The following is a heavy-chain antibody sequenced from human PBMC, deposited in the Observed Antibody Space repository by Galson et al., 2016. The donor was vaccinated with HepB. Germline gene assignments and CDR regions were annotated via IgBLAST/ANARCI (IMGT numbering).Heavy chain of an antibody. CDR1: GDSINSSNW. Sequence: ETLSLTCAVSGDSINSSNWWSWVRQAPGKGLEWVSSISSSDGRTWYADSVRGRLTISTDNSKTTLYVQMNSLRVDDSAIYYCAKSQFALPDSGWFNAFDLWGQGTMVTVSS. J-gene: IGHJ3*01. D-gene: IGHD6-19*01. CDR3: AKSQFALPDSGWFNAFDL. V-gene: IGHV3-23*01. CDR2: ISSSDGRT.